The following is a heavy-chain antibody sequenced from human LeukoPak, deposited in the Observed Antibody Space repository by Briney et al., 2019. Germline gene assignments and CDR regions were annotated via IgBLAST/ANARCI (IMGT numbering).Heavy chain of an antibody. V-gene: IGHV4-30-2*01. D-gene: IGHD2-21*01. CDR1: GGSISSGGYS. CDR2: IYHSGST. Sequence: SETLSLTCAVSGGSISSGGYSWSWIRQPLGKGLEWIGYIYHSGSTYYNPSLKSRVTISVDRSKNQFSLKLSSVTAADTAVYYCARYSPYRCMDVWGQGTTVTVSS. J-gene: IGHJ6*02. CDR3: ARYSPYRCMDV.